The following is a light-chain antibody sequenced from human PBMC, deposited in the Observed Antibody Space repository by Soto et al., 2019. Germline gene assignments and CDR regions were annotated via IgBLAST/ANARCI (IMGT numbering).Light chain of an antibody. CDR3: QQYDKWPRT. CDR1: QSVSNY. V-gene: IGKV3-15*01. CDR2: GAS. Sequence: EIVMTQSPATLSVSPGERATLSCRASQSVSNYLVWYQQKPGQAPRLLMCGASARATGIPDRFSGGGSGAEYTLTIRSLQSEDFAVYYCQQYDKWPRTFGQGTKVDI. J-gene: IGKJ1*01.